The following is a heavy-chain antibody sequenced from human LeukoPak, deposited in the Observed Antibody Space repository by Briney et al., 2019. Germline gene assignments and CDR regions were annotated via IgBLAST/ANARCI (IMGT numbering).Heavy chain of an antibody. J-gene: IGHJ4*02. Sequence: GGSLRLSCAVSGFTFSSYWTGWVRQAPGKGLAWVANINQDGSSKYYEVSVKGRFTISRDNAENSLYLQMNSLGAEDTAVYYCARGPSGYHNTGGQGALVTVSS. V-gene: IGHV3-7*01. CDR3: ARGPSGYHNT. CDR2: INQDGSSK. CDR1: GFTFSSYW. D-gene: IGHD5-12*01.